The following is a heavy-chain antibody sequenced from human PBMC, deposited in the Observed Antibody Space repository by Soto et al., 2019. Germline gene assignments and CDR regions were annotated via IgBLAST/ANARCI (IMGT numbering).Heavy chain of an antibody. V-gene: IGHV4-59*01. Sequence: SETLSLTCTVSGGSISSYYWSWIRQPPGKGLEWIGYIYYSGSTNYNPSLKSRVTISVDTSKNQFSLKLSSVTAADTAVYYCARGLSDSWSPHFDDWGQGTLVTVSS. D-gene: IGHD3-3*01. CDR2: IYYSGST. CDR3: ARGLSDSWSPHFDD. CDR1: GGSISSYY. J-gene: IGHJ4*02.